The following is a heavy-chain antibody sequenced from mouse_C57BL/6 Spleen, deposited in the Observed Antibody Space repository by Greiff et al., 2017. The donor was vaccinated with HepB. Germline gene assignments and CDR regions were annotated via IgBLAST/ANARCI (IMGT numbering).Heavy chain of an antibody. V-gene: IGHV5-16*01. J-gene: IGHJ3*01. Sequence: DVMLVESEGGLVQPGSSMKLSCTASGFTFSDYYMAWVRQVPEKGLEWVANINYDGSSTYYLDSLKSRFIISRDNAKNILYLQMSSLKSEDTATYYCARETTGAFAYWGQGTLVTVSA. CDR1: GFTFSDYY. D-gene: IGHD1-1*01. CDR2: INYDGSST. CDR3: ARETTGAFAY.